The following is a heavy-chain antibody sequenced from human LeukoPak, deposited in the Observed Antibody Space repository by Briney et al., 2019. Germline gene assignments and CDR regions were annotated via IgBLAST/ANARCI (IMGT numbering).Heavy chain of an antibody. CDR1: GGSFSGYY. V-gene: IGHV4-34*01. J-gene: IGHJ6*02. D-gene: IGHD3-3*01. CDR2: INHSGST. Sequence: SGTLSLTCAVYGGSFSGYYWSWIRQPPGKGLEWIGEINHSGSTNYNPSLKSRVTISVDTSKNQFSLKLSSVTAADTAVYYCARDRAWYDFWSGYLDVWGQGTTVTVSS. CDR3: ARDRAWYDFWSGYLDV.